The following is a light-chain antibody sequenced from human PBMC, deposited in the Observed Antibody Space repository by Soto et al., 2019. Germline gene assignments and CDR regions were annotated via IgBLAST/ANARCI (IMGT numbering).Light chain of an antibody. CDR3: QQTYSTPYT. Sequence: IQMTQSPSSLSASLGDRVTITCRASQRITTYLNWYQQKPGNAPKLLITTSGTLQRGVPSRFSGIGSGTDFTLTITSLQREDFATYFCQQTYSTPYTFGQGTKLEIK. CDR2: TSG. CDR1: QRITTY. V-gene: IGKV1-39*01. J-gene: IGKJ2*01.